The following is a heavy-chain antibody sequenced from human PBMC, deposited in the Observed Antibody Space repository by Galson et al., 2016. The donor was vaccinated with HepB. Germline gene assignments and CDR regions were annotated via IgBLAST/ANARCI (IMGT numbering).Heavy chain of an antibody. V-gene: IGHV3-33*01. CDR3: ARIYYEILTGLTPWYYFDS. CDR1: GFTFSNYG. D-gene: IGHD3-9*01. CDR2: IWYDGSEK. Sequence: SLRLSCAASGFTFSNYGMHWVRQAPGKGLEWVAVIWYDGSEKYYVDSVRGRFTISRDNSKNTLHLQMNSLRAEDTAVYYCARIYYEILTGLTPWYYFDSWGQGTLVTVSS. J-gene: IGHJ4*02.